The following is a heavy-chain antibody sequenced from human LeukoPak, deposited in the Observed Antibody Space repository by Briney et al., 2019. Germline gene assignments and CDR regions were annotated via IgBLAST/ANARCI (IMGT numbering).Heavy chain of an antibody. CDR2: IYYTGNT. CDR1: GDSLTGYY. J-gene: IGHJ4*02. V-gene: IGHV4-38-2*02. CDR3: ARNSCPSGSCYDNRGYFDY. Sequence: SETLSLTCTVSGDSLTGYYWGWIRQPPGKGLEWIGNIYYTGNTYYNPSLKSRVTISVDTSKNQFSLKLSSVTAADTAVYYCARNSCPSGSCYDNRGYFDYWGQGTLVTVSS. D-gene: IGHD2-15*01.